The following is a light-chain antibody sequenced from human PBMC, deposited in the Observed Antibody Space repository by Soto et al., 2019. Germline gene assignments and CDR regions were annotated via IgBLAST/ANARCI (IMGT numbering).Light chain of an antibody. CDR2: EVS. CDR3: CSYAGSYTWV. Sequence: QSALTQPASVSGSPGQSITISCTGTSTDVGGYKYVSWYQQHPGKAPKLIIYEVSNRPSGVSNRFSGSKSGNTASLTISGLRTEDEADYYCCSYAGSYTWVFGGGTKLTVL. J-gene: IGLJ3*02. V-gene: IGLV2-14*01. CDR1: STDVGGYKY.